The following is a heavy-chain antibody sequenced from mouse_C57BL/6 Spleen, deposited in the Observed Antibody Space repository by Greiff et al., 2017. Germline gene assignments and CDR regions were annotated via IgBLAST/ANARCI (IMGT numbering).Heavy chain of an antibody. CDR3: ARDYYGSSYVRIAY. D-gene: IGHD1-1*01. Sequence: VHLVESGAELARPGASVKLSCKASGYTFTSYGISWVKQRTGQGLEWIGEIYPRSGNTYYNEKFKGKATLTADKSSSTAYMELRSLTSEDSAVYFCARDYYGSSYVRIAYWGQGTLVTVSA. V-gene: IGHV1-81*01. J-gene: IGHJ3*01. CDR1: GYTFTSYG. CDR2: IYPRSGNT.